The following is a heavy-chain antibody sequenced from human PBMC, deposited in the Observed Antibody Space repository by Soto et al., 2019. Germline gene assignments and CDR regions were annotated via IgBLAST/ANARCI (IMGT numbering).Heavy chain of an antibody. D-gene: IGHD3-22*01. CDR1: GGSISSGDYY. CDR2: IYYSGST. V-gene: IGHV4-30-4*01. J-gene: IGHJ2*01. CDR3: ARDPDRRRIYNWYFDL. Sequence: TSETLSLTCTVSGGSISSGDYYWSWIRQPPGKGLEWIVYIYYSGSTYYNPSLKSRVTISVDTSKNQFSLKLSSVTAADTAVYYCARDPDRRRIYNWYFDLWGRGTLVTVSS.